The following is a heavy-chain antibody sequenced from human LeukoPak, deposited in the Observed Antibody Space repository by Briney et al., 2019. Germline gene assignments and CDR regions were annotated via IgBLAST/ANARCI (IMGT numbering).Heavy chain of an antibody. Sequence: GGSLRLSCEASGFTFSSISMNWVRQAPGKGLEWVSVISGSGGTSYYADSAMGRFTISRDNSKNTLYLQLNSLRAEDTALYYCAKEGDSSGWYVDHWGQGTLVTVSS. CDR3: AKEGDSSGWYVDH. V-gene: IGHV3-23*01. J-gene: IGHJ4*02. CDR2: ISGSGGTS. D-gene: IGHD6-19*01. CDR1: GFTFSSIS.